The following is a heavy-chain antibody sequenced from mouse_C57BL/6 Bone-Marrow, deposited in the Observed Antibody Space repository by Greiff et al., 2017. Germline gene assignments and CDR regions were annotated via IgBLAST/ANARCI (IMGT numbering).Heavy chain of an antibody. Sequence: QVHVKQSGAELVKPGASVKMSCKASGYTFTSYWITWVKQRPGQGLEWIGDIYPGSGSTNYNEKFKSKATLTVDTSSSTAYMQLSSLTSEDSAVYYCARTGPYYFDYWGQGTTLTVSS. CDR1: GYTFTSYW. D-gene: IGHD4-1*01. V-gene: IGHV1-55*01. CDR3: ARTGPYYFDY. J-gene: IGHJ2*01. CDR2: IYPGSGST.